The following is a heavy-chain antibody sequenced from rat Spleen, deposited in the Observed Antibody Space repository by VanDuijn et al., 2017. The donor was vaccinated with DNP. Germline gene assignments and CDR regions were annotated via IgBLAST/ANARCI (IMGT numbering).Heavy chain of an antibody. D-gene: IGHD1-1*01. V-gene: IGHV5-22*01. Sequence: EVQLVESGGGLVQPGRSLKLSCAASGFTFSDYYMAWVRQAPKQGLEWVASISYEGSSTYYGDSVKGRFTISRDNAKSTRYLQMNSLRSEDTATYYCARRRYYSEGFAYWGQGTLVTVSS. CDR3: ARRRYYSEGFAY. CDR1: GFTFSDYY. J-gene: IGHJ3*01. CDR2: ISYEGSST.